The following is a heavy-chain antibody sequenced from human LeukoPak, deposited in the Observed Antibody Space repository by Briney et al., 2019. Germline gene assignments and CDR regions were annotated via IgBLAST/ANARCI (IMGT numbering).Heavy chain of an antibody. J-gene: IGHJ6*03. D-gene: IGHD5-18*01. V-gene: IGHV4-59*01. CDR1: GGSISNYY. CDR2: IYYSGST. CDR3: ARTTEGGYSYGYFYYYYMDV. Sequence: SETLSLTCTVSGGSISNYYWSWIRQPPGKGLEWIGYIYYSGSTNYNPSLKSRVTISVDTSKNQFSLKLSSVTAADTAVYYCARTTEGGYSYGYFYYYYMDVWGKGTTVTISS.